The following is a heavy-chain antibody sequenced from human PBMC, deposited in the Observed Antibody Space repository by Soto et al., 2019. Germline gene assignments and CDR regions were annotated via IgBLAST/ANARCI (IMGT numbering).Heavy chain of an antibody. V-gene: IGHV3-11*01. CDR1: GFTFSDYY. CDR2: ISSSGSTI. CDR3: ARSGVWGSYRTSYVFDI. Sequence: QVQLVESGGGLVKPGGALRLSCAASGFTFSDYYMIWIRRAPGKGLEGGSYISSSGSTIYYEDSVKGRVTISRDNAKNALNLQMNSMRAEDTAVYYCARSGVWGSYRTSYVFDIWGQGTMVTVSS. J-gene: IGHJ3*02. D-gene: IGHD3-16*02.